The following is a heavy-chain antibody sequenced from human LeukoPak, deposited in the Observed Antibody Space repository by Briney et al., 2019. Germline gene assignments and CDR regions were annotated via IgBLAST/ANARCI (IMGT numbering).Heavy chain of an antibody. CDR2: INHSGST. CDR3: ASRADILTGYSLDY. CDR1: GGSFSGYY. J-gene: IGHJ4*02. V-gene: IGHV4-34*01. D-gene: IGHD3-9*01. Sequence: PSETLSLACAVYGGSFSGYYWSWIRRPPGKGLEWIGEINHSGSTNYNPSLKSRVTISVDTSKNQFSLKLSSVTAADTAVYYCASRADILTGYSLDYWGQGTLVTVSS.